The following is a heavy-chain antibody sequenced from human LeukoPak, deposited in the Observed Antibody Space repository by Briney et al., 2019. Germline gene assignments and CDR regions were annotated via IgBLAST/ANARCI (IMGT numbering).Heavy chain of an antibody. J-gene: IGHJ4*02. CDR1: GFTVSSNY. D-gene: IGHD5/OR15-5a*01. CDR3: ARIVYGIKFDY. V-gene: IGHV3-53*01. Sequence: GGSLRLSCAASGFTVSSNYMSWVRQAPGKGLEWVSVIYSGGSTYYADSVKGRFTISRDNSKNTLYLQMNSLRAEDTAVYYCARIVYGIKFDYWGQGTLVTVSS. CDR2: IYSGGST.